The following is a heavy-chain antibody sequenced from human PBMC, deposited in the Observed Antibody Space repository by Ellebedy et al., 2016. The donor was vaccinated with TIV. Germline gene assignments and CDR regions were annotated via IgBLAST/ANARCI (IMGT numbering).Heavy chain of an antibody. Sequence: GESLKISCAASGFTFSSYSMNWVRQAPGKGLEWVSYISSSSSTIYYADSVKGRFTISRDNAKNSLYLQMNSLRAEDTDVYYCARDPSSSGYYYYYYGMDVWGQGTTVTVSS. J-gene: IGHJ6*02. V-gene: IGHV3-48*01. CDR1: GFTFSSYS. D-gene: IGHD6-19*01. CDR2: ISSSSSTI. CDR3: ARDPSSSGYYYYYYGMDV.